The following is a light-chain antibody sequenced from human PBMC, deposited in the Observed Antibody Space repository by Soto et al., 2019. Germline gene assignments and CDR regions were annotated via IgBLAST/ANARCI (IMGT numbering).Light chain of an antibody. Sequence: DIPMTQSPSTLSASVGDRVIITCRASQSIDSWLAWYQQKPGRAPKLLIYDASRSQSGVPSRFSGSGSGTEFTLTISRLQPDDFATYYCQQYNSYLGSFGQGTKLEIK. CDR1: QSIDSW. CDR2: DAS. V-gene: IGKV1-5*01. J-gene: IGKJ2*01. CDR3: QQYNSYLGS.